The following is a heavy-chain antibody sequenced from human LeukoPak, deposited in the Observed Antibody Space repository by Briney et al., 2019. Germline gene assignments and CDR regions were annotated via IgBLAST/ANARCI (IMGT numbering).Heavy chain of an antibody. CDR2: ISYDGSNK. D-gene: IGHD3-22*01. CDR1: GFTFSSYA. J-gene: IGHJ3*02. V-gene: IGHV3-30*04. CDR3: ARERPIYYYDSSGYYYGDAFDI. Sequence: PGGSLRLSCAASGFTFSSYAMHWVRQAPGKGLEWVAVISYDGSNKYYADSVKGRFTISRDNSKNTLYLQMNSLRAEDTAVYYCARERPIYYYDSSGYYYGDAFDIWGQGTMVTVSS.